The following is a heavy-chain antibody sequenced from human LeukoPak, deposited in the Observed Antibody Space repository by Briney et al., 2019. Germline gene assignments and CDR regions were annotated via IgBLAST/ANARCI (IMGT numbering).Heavy chain of an antibody. Sequence: GASVKVSCKASGYTFTSYDINWVRQAIGQGLEWMGWMNPNSGNTGYAQKFQGRVTMTRNTSISTAYMELSSLRSEDTAVYYCARDIVVVPAASEDYYYYYGMDVWGQGTTVTVSS. J-gene: IGHJ6*02. V-gene: IGHV1-8*01. CDR2: MNPNSGNT. D-gene: IGHD2-2*01. CDR1: GYTFTSYD. CDR3: ARDIVVVPAASEDYYYYYGMDV.